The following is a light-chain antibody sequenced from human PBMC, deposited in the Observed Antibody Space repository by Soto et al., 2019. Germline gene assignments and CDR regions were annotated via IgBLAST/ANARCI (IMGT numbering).Light chain of an antibody. V-gene: IGLV2-14*02. CDR1: SSDVGSYNL. Sequence: QSALTQPASVSGSPGQSITISCTGTSSDVGSYNLVSWYQQHPGKAPKLMIYEGSNRPSGVSNRFSGSKSGNTASLTVSGLQAEDEADYYCSSYSSVTTLWVFGGGTKLTVL. CDR3: SSYSSVTTLWV. CDR2: EGS. J-gene: IGLJ3*02.